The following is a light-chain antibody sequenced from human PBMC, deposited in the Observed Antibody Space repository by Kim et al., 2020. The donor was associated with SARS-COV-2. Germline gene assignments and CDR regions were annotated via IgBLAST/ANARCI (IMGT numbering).Light chain of an antibody. CDR1: SSDVGGYIF. Sequence: LTQPASVSGSPGQSITISCTGTSSDVGGYIFVSWYQQQPGKAPKLIIYDVSHRPSGVSNRFSGSKSGNRASLTIFGLQAEDEADYYCTSYTSTSTLVFGGGTQLTVL. CDR2: DVS. V-gene: IGLV2-14*03. J-gene: IGLJ2*01. CDR3: TSYTSTSTLV.